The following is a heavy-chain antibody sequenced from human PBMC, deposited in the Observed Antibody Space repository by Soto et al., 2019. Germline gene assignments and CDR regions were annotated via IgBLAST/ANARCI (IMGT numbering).Heavy chain of an antibody. CDR3: AGDLTGYGMDV. Sequence: QLQLQESGPGLVKPSETLSLTCTVSGGSNSSSSYYWGWIRQPPGKGLEWIGSIYYSGSTYYNPSLKSRVTISVDTSKNQFSLKLSSVTAADTDVYYCAGDLTGYGMDVWGQGTTVTVSS. CDR1: GGSNSSSSYY. J-gene: IGHJ6*02. CDR2: IYYSGST. D-gene: IGHD2-21*02. V-gene: IGHV4-39*01.